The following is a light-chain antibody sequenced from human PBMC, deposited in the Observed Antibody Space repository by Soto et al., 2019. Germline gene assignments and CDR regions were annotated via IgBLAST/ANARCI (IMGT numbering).Light chain of an antibody. CDR3: QQSYSTTIT. V-gene: IGKV1-39*01. J-gene: IGKJ5*01. CDR1: QSISNY. Sequence: DIQMTQSPSSMSASVGDRVTLTCRASQSISNYLNWYHQKPGKAPKLLIYATSSLQSGVPSRFSGSGSGTDFTLTISSLQPEEFATYYCQQSYSTTITVGQGTRLEI. CDR2: ATS.